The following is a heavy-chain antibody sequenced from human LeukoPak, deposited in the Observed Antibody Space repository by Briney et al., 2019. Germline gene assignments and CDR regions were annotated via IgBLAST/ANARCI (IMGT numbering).Heavy chain of an antibody. CDR3: ARGLGYCSSTSCFSGMDV. V-gene: IGHV1-2*02. J-gene: IGHJ6*02. Sequence: GSVKVSCKASGYTFTGYYMHWVRQAPRQRLEWVGWINPNSGGTNYAQKFQGRVTMTRDTSISTAYMELSRLRSDDRAVYYCARGLGYCSSTSCFSGMDVWGQGTTVTVSS. CDR2: INPNSGGT. D-gene: IGHD2-2*01. CDR1: GYTFTGYY.